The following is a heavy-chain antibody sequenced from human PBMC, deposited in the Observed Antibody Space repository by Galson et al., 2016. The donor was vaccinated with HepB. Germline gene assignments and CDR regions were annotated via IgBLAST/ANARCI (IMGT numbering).Heavy chain of an antibody. V-gene: IGHV3-64*04. J-gene: IGHJ5*02. CDR1: GFTFRSHA. D-gene: IGHD1-26*01. CDR3: VRGAWDFLS. CDR2: ISNDGGTT. Sequence: SLRLSCATPGFTFRSHAMFWVRQAPGKGLEYVSHISNDGGTTYYADSAKGRFTVSRDFSTNTLYLELTSLRSDDTAVYYCVRGAWDFLSWGLGTLSPSPQ.